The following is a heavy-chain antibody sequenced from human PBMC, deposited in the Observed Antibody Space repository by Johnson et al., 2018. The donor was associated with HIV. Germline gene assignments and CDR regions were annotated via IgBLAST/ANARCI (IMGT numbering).Heavy chain of an antibody. CDR2: ISWNSGSI. V-gene: IGHV3-9*01. CDR1: GFSFDDYA. CDR3: ARDGYSSGWYGNDAFDI. J-gene: IGHJ3*02. D-gene: IGHD6-19*01. Sequence: EVQLVESGGGLVQPGRSLRLSCAASGFSFDDYAMHWVRQVAGKGLEWVSGISWNSGSIGYADSLKGRFTISRDNAKNSLYLQMNSLRAEDTAVYYCARDGYSSGWYGNDAFDIWGQGTMVTVSS.